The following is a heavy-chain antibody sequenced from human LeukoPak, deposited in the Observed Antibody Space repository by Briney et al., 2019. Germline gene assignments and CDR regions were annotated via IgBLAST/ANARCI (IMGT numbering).Heavy chain of an antibody. J-gene: IGHJ4*02. V-gene: IGHV1-18*01. CDR3: ARDLSDDFQDY. Sequence: ALVKVSCKASGYTFTNYGFSWVRQAPGQGLEWMGWISAYNGNTNYAQKLQGRVTMTTDTSTRTAYMELRSLRSDDTAVYYCARDLSDDFQDYWGQGTLVTVSS. D-gene: IGHD3-3*01. CDR1: GYTFTNYG. CDR2: ISAYNGNT.